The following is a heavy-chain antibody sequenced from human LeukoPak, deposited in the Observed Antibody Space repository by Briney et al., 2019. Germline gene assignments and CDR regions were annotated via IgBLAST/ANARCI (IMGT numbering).Heavy chain of an antibody. Sequence: TSETLSLTCAVYGGSFSGYYWSWIRQPPGKGLEWIGEINHSGSTNYNPSLKSRVTISVDTSKNQFSLKLSSVTAADTAVYYCARVPRWLRYFDYWGQGTLVTVSS. V-gene: IGHV4-34*01. J-gene: IGHJ4*02. D-gene: IGHD5-12*01. CDR2: INHSGST. CDR1: GGSFSGYY. CDR3: ARVPRWLRYFDY.